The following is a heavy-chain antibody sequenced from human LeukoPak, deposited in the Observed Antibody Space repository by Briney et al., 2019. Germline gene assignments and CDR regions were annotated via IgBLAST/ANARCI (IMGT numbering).Heavy chain of an antibody. CDR2: IYSGGST. CDR1: GFTVSSNY. J-gene: IGHJ6*02. CDR3: ARDRAGYYDSSGYGPKKQSYHYYGMDV. D-gene: IGHD3-22*01. V-gene: IGHV3-53*01. Sequence: PGGSLRLSCAASGFTVSSNYMSRVRQAPGKGLEWVSVIYSGGSTYYADSVKGRFTISRDNSKNTLYLQMNSLRAEDTAVYYCARDRAGYYDSSGYGPKKQSYHYYGMDVWGQGTTVTVSS.